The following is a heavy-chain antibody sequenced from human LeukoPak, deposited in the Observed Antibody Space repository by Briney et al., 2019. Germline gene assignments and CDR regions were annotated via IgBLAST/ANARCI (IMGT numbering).Heavy chain of an antibody. CDR1: GGSISSSSYY. V-gene: IGHV4-39*07. D-gene: IGHD6-13*01. CDR3: ARGSSSSPPNPTDY. Sequence: PSETLSLTCTVSGGSISSSSYYWGWIRQPPGKGLEWIGSIYYSGSTYYNPSLKSRVTISVDTSKNQFSLKLSSVTAADTAVYYCARGSSSSPPNPTDYWGQGTLVTVSS. CDR2: IYYSGST. J-gene: IGHJ4*02.